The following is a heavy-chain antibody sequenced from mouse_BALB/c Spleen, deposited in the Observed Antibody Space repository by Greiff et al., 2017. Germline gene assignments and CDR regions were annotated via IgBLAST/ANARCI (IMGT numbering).Heavy chain of an antibody. CDR1: GYTFTDYW. V-gene: IGHV1-69*01. D-gene: IGHD1-1*01. CDR2: IDTSDSYT. CDR3: ARGGSRYFDY. Sequence: VQLQQSGAELVMPGASVKMSCKASGYTFTDYWMHWVKQRPGQGLEWIGAIDTSDSYTSYNQKFKGKATLTVDESSSTAYMQLSSLTSEDSAVYCCARGGSRYFDYWGQGTTLTVSS. J-gene: IGHJ2*01.